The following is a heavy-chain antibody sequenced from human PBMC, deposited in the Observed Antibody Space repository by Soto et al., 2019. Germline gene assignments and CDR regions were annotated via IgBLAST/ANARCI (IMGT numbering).Heavy chain of an antibody. D-gene: IGHD3-3*01. CDR3: ARGLTIFGVVIRPAGWFDP. CDR1: GGSISSGDYY. Sequence: QVQLQESGPGLVKPSQTLSLTCTVSGGSISSGDYYWSWIRQPPGKGLEWIGYIYYSGSTYYNPSLKSRVTISVDTSRNQFSLKLSSVTAADTAVYYCARGLTIFGVVIRPAGWFDPWGQGTLVTDSS. CDR2: IYYSGST. V-gene: IGHV4-30-4*01. J-gene: IGHJ5*02.